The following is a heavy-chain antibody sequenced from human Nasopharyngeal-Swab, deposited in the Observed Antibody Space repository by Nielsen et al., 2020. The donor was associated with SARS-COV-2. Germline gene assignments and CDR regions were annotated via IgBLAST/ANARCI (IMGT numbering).Heavy chain of an antibody. Sequence: GGSLRLSCAASGFTFSNAWMSWVRQAPGKGLEWVGRIKSKTDGGTTDYAAPVKGRFTISRDDSKNTLYLQMNSLKTEDTAVYYCTLTNTRSSGYYSTLVDYWGQGTLVTVSS. CDR3: TLTNTRSSGYYSTLVDY. CDR2: IKSKTDGGTT. J-gene: IGHJ4*02. D-gene: IGHD3-22*01. CDR1: GFTFSNAW. V-gene: IGHV3-15*01.